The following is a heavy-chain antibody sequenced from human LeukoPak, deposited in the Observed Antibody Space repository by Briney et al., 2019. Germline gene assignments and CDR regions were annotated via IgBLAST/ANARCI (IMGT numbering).Heavy chain of an antibody. V-gene: IGHV4-61*02. D-gene: IGHD3-10*01. J-gene: IGHJ6*03. Sequence: SETLSLTCTVSGGSINSGDYYWSWIRQPAGKGLEWIGRIYTSGSTYYNPSLKSRVTISVDTSKNQFSLKLRSVTAADTAVYSCAREPPHRGFGEMDYFYYYMDVWGKGTTVTVSS. CDR1: GGSINSGDYY. CDR3: AREPPHRGFGEMDYFYYYMDV. CDR2: IYTSGST.